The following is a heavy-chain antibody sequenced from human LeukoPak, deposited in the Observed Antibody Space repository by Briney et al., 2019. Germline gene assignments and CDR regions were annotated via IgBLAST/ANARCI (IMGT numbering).Heavy chain of an antibody. V-gene: IGHV3-30-3*01. Sequence: GRSLRVSCVASGFIFSSYALHWVRQAPGKGLEWVAVISYDGNYKYYADSVKGRFTISRDNSKNTLFLQMNSLRPEDTAVYYCASVTWIQPWLLRYYFDYWGQGTLVTVSS. CDR1: GFIFSSYA. J-gene: IGHJ4*02. CDR2: ISYDGNYK. CDR3: ASVTWIQPWLLRYYFDY. D-gene: IGHD5-18*01.